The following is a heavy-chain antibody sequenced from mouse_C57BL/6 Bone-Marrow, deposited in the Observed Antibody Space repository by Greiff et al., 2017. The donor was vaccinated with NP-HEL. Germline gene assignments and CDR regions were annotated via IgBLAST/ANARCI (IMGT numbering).Heavy chain of an antibody. CDR2: INPSTGGT. CDR3: ARLGFDGYY. CDR1: GYSFTGYY. J-gene: IGHJ2*01. Sequence: EVQLQESGPELVKPGASVKISCKASGYSFTGYYMNWVKQSPEKSLEWIGEINPSTGGTTYNQKFKAKATLTVAKSSSTAYMQLKSLTSEDSAVYYCARLGFDGYYWGQGTTLTVSS. V-gene: IGHV1-42*01. D-gene: IGHD2-3*01.